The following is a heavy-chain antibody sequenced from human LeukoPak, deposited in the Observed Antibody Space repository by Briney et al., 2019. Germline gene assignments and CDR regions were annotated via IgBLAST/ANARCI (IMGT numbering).Heavy chain of an antibody. CDR2: ITSGSGSNV. D-gene: IGHD6-13*01. V-gene: IGHV3-23*01. CDR1: GFTFSSHA. CDR3: ARHGSWSFDY. J-gene: IGHJ4*02. Sequence: PGGSLRLSCAASGFTFSSHAMSWVRQAPGKGLEWVSAITSGSGSNVYYTDSLKGRFTISRDNSKNTLYLHMNSLRAEDTAVCYCARHGSWSFDYWGQGTLLTVSA.